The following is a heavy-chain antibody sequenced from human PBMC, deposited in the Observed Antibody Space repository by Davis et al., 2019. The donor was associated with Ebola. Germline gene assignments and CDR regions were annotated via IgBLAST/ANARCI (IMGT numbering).Heavy chain of an antibody. Sequence: HSQTLSLTCAISGDSVSGGSGAWNWIRQSPSRGLEWLGRTYYTSKWHNDYGESVKSRITINPDTSTNQLSLQLNSVTPEDTAVYYCAKGRLRSGIAYWGQGTPVTVSS. CDR2: TYYTSKWHN. CDR1: GDSVSGGSGA. CDR3: AKGRLRSGIAY. V-gene: IGHV6-1*01. D-gene: IGHD2-21*01. J-gene: IGHJ4*02.